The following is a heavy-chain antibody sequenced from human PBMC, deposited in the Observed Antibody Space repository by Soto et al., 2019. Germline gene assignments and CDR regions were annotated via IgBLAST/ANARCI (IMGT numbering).Heavy chain of an antibody. CDR2: LSDSGDSI. CDR1: GFTFSSHA. J-gene: IGHJ4*02. V-gene: IGHV3-23*01. CDR3: AKVSSSWYAGFFDL. Sequence: PGGSLRLSCTASGFTFSSHAMTWVRQAPGKGLEWVSGLSDSGDSIYYADSVKGRFTIYRDNSMNTLYLQMNTLRVEDTAVYYCAKVSSSWYAGFFDLWGKGT. D-gene: IGHD6-13*01.